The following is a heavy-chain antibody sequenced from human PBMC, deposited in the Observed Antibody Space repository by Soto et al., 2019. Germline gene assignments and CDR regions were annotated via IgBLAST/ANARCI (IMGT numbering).Heavy chain of an antibody. CDR1: VVSIMISSDD. Sequence: SWTXSLSCAVSVVSIMISSDDGCWIRQPPGNVLEWIGSIYYSGSTYYNPSLKSLVTISLDTSKNHFSLKLSSVTAADTAVYYCVGRLAAGSYGVDVWGQGTTVTVSS. J-gene: IGHJ6*02. D-gene: IGHD3-3*02. CDR2: IYYSGST. V-gene: IGHV4-39*01. CDR3: VGRLAAGSYGVDV.